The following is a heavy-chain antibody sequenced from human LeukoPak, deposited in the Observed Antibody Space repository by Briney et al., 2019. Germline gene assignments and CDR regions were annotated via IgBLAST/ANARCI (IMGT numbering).Heavy chain of an antibody. V-gene: IGHV3-30*18. J-gene: IGHJ4*02. CDR2: ISYDGSNK. Sequence: GGSLRVSCAASGFSFSSYSMNWVRQAPGKGLEWVAVISYDGSNKYYADSVKGRFTISRDNSKNTLYLQMNSLRAEDTAVYYCAKARKVYSSSWSIDYSGQGTLVTVSS. CDR1: GFSFSSYS. D-gene: IGHD6-13*01. CDR3: AKARKVYSSSWSIDY.